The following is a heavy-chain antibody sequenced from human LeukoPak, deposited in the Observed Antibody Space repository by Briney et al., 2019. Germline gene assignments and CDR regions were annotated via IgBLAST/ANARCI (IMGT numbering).Heavy chain of an antibody. CDR1: GYTFTSYG. CDR2: ISAYNGNT. CDR3: ASCHCTNGVCYGECEYFQH. V-gene: IGHV1-18*01. Sequence: GASVKVSCKASGYTFTSYGISWVRQAPGQGLEWMRWISAYNGNTNYAQKLQGRLTLTTDTSTSTAYMELRSLRSDDTAVYYCASCHCTNGVCYGECEYFQHWGQGTLVTVSS. J-gene: IGHJ1*01. D-gene: IGHD2-8*01.